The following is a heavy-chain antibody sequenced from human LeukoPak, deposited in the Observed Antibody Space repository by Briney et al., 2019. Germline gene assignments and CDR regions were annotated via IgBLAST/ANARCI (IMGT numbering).Heavy chain of an antibody. CDR1: GFTVSSNY. Sequence: GGSLRLSCAASGFTVSSNYMSWVRQAPGKGLEGVSVIYSGGSTYYADSGKGRFTIPRHNSKNALYLQMNSLRAEDTAVYYCARTKPEYYDFWSGYYTGIWFPYFDYWGQGTLVTVSS. D-gene: IGHD3-3*01. V-gene: IGHV3-53*01. J-gene: IGHJ4*02. CDR3: ARTKPEYYDFWSGYYTGIWFPYFDY. CDR2: IYSGGST.